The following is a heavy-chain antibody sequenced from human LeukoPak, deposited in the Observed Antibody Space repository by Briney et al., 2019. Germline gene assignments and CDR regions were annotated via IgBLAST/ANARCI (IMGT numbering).Heavy chain of an antibody. CDR1: GYTLTELS. J-gene: IGHJ5*02. Sequence: ASVKVSCKVSGYTLTELSMHWVRQAPGKGLEWMGGFYPEDGETIYAQKFQGRVTMTEDTSTDTAYMELSSLRSEDTAVYYCATLLTGPGSYQTNWFDPWGQGTLVTVSS. CDR2: FYPEDGET. D-gene: IGHD1-26*01. V-gene: IGHV1-24*01. CDR3: ATLLTGPGSYQTNWFDP.